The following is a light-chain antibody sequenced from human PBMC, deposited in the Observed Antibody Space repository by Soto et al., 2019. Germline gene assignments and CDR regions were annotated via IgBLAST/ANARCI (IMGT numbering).Light chain of an antibody. CDR1: QSVSSN. V-gene: IGKV3-11*01. J-gene: IGKJ5*01. CDR2: GAS. CDR3: QQRSNWPSIT. Sequence: EIVMTQSPDILSVSPGERATLACRASQSVSSNLAWYQQKPGQSPRLLIYGASNRATGIPARFSGSGSGTDFTLTISSLEPEDFAVYYCQQRSNWPSITFGQGTRLE.